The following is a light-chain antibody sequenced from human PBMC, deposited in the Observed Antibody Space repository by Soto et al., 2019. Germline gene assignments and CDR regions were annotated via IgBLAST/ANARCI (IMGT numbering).Light chain of an antibody. CDR3: LQDYNYPRT. J-gene: IGKJ1*01. CDR1: QGIRDD. Sequence: AIPMTQSPSSLSASVGDRVTITCRASQGIRDDLGWYQQKPGKAPKLLIYSASSLQSGVPSRFSGSGSGSDFTLTISSLQPEDFATYYFLQDYNYPRTFGQGTKVEIK. CDR2: SAS. V-gene: IGKV1-6*01.